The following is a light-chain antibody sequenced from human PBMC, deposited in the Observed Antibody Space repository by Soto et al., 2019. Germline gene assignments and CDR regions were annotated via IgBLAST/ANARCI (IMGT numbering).Light chain of an antibody. CDR1: ESISNN. J-gene: IGKJ1*01. CDR3: QQYNNWPGT. V-gene: IGKV3-15*01. CDR2: GAA. Sequence: EIVMTQSPATLSVSPGERATLSCRAGESISNNLAWYQQKPGQAPRLLIYGAATRAAGIPARFSGRGSGTEFTPTISSLQSEDFGVYYCQQYNNWPGTFGQGTKVEIK.